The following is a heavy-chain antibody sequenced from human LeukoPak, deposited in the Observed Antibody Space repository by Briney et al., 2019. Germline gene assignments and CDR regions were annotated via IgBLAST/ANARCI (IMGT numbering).Heavy chain of an antibody. J-gene: IGHJ1*01. D-gene: IGHD4-17*01. CDR2: IYYSGNT. Sequence: SQTLSLTCTVSGGSLSSSDHYWSWIRQPPGKGLEWIGYIYYSGNTNYNPSLKSRVSISVDRPKNQFTLKLTSVTAADTAVYYCARDGGSYSDIAEYFQHWGQGTLVTVSS. CDR3: ARDGGSYSDIAEYFQH. V-gene: IGHV4-61*08. CDR1: GGSLSSSDHY.